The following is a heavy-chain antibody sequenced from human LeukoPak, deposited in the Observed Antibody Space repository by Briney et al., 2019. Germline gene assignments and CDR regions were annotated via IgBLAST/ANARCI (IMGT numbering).Heavy chain of an antibody. J-gene: IGHJ6*03. V-gene: IGHV4-38-2*02. D-gene: IGHD2-2*02. CDR3: ARVMGYCSGTICYSRYYYYYMDV. CDR2: IYYSGST. CDR1: NYSISSGYF. Sequence: PSETLSLTCLVSNYSISSGYFWGWIRQPPGKGLEWIGSIYYSGSTLYNLSLKRRVTISIDTSKNQFSLNLGSVTAADTAVYYCARVMGYCSGTICYSRYYYYYMDVWGKGTTVTVS.